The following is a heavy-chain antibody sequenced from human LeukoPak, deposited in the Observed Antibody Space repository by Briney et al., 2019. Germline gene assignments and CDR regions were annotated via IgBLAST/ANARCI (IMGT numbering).Heavy chain of an antibody. Sequence: PSETLSLTCTVSGGSISSYYWSWIRQPPGKGLEWIGYTYYSGSTNYNPSLKSRVTISVDTSKNQFPLKLSSVTAADTAVYYCARGDYDFWSGTDAFDIWGQGTMVTVSS. CDR3: ARGDYDFWSGTDAFDI. D-gene: IGHD3-3*01. V-gene: IGHV4-59*01. J-gene: IGHJ3*02. CDR1: GGSISSYY. CDR2: TYYSGST.